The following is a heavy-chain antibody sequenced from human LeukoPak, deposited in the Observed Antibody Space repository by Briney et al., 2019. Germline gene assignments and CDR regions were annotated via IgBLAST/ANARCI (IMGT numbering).Heavy chain of an antibody. V-gene: IGHV7-4-1*02. Sequence: ASVKVSCKASGYTFTSYAMDWVRQAPGQGLEWMGWINTDTGNPTYAQGFTGRFVFSLDTSVSTAYLQISSLKAEDTAVYYCARATSRSPGIAAAPGDFDYWGQGTLVTVSS. CDR3: ARATSRSPGIAAAPGDFDY. J-gene: IGHJ4*02. CDR1: GYTFTSYA. D-gene: IGHD6-13*01. CDR2: INTDTGNP.